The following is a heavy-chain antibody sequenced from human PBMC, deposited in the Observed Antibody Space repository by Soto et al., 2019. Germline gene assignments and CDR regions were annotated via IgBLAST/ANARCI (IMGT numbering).Heavy chain of an antibody. CDR2: IIPILGIA. D-gene: IGHD2-2*02. V-gene: IGHV1-69*02. J-gene: IGHJ4*02. Sequence: QVQLVQSGAEVKKPGSSVKVSCKASGGTFSSYTISWVRQAPGQGLEWMGRIIPILGIANYAQKFQGRVTITAENATSTAYMELSSLRSEDTAVYYCAMEYFSRTSCYRDYWGQGTLVTVSS. CDR1: GGTFSSYT. CDR3: AMEYFSRTSCYRDY.